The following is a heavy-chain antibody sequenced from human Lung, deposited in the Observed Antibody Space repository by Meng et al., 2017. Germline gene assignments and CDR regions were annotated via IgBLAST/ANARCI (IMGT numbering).Heavy chain of an antibody. D-gene: IGHD2-15*01. CDR3: SGHIDY. J-gene: IGHJ4*02. CDR2: IKSKPDGETI. Sequence: EVQLGESGGGLVKPGGSLRLSFEGSGFTFSNAYMTWVRQVPGKRLEWVGRIKSKPDGETIDYAAPVKGRFTISRDDSRNTVYLQMNSLKTEDTAVYYCSGHIDYWGQGTLVTVSS. V-gene: IGHV3-15*01. CDR1: GFTFSNAY.